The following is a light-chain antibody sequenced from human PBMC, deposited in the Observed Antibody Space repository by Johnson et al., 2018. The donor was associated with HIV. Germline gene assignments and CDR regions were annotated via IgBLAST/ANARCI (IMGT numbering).Light chain of an antibody. J-gene: IGLJ1*01. V-gene: IGLV1-51*01. CDR1: TSNIGKSY. CDR3: GTWDSSLSAFV. Sequence: QPVLTQPPSVSAAPGQKVTISCSGSTSNIGKSYVSWYQQLPGTAPKLLIYDNNKRPSGIPDRFSGSKSGTSATLRITGLQTGDEADYYCGTWDSSLSAFVFGTGTKVSVL. CDR2: DNN.